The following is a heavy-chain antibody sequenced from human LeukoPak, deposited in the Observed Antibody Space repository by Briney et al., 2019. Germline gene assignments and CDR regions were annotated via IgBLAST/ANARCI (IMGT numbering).Heavy chain of an antibody. J-gene: IGHJ4*02. CDR2: IYYSGTT. V-gene: IGHV4-34*01. CDR3: ARVSGSYCTSTTCYGGYYFDY. D-gene: IGHD2-2*01. CDR1: GGSFSGYY. Sequence: SETLSLTCAVYGGSFSGYYWSWIRQPPGKGLEWIGSIYYSGTTHYNPSLKSRVTIAVDTSKNQFSLKLSSVTAADTAVYYCARVSGSYCTSTTCYGGYYFDYWGQGTLVTVSS.